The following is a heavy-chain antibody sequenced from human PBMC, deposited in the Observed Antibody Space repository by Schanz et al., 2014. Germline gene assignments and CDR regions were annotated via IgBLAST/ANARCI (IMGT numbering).Heavy chain of an antibody. Sequence: QVQLVQSGPEVEKPGASVKVSCKASGYTFSSYGINWVRQAPGQGLEWMGWISAYNGNTNYAQKLQGRVTMTTDTSTSTAYMELTSLRHDDTAVYYCARDYSAYVGNYFDYWGQGTLVTVSS. CDR2: ISAYNGNT. CDR1: GYTFSSYG. CDR3: ARDYSAYVGNYFDY. J-gene: IGHJ4*02. D-gene: IGHD5-12*01. V-gene: IGHV1-18*01.